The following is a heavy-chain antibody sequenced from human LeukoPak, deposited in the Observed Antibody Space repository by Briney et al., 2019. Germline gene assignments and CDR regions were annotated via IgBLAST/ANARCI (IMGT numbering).Heavy chain of an antibody. Sequence: PSETLSLTCAVYGGSFSGYYWSWIRQPPGKGLEWIGEINHSGSTNYNPSLKSRVTISVDTSKNQFSLKLSSVTAADTAVYYCARRKGNAFDIWGQGTMVTVSS. CDR3: ARRKGNAFDI. CDR1: GGSFSGYY. J-gene: IGHJ3*02. V-gene: IGHV4-34*01. CDR2: INHSGST.